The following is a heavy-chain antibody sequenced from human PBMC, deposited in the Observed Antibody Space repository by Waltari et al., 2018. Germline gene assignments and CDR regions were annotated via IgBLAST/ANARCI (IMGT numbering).Heavy chain of an antibody. CDR2: MNGDGTNI. D-gene: IGHD4-17*01. V-gene: IGHV3-74*01. CDR3: ARVRLGDYVIST. CDR1: GFTFSSYW. Sequence: EVQLVESGGGLVQPGGSLRLSCAASGFTFSSYWMHWVRQVPGKGLVWGSRMNGDGTNILYADSVKCRFTISRDNAKNTLYLQMNSLRAEDTAVYYCARVRLGDYVISTWGQGTLVTVSS. J-gene: IGHJ5*02.